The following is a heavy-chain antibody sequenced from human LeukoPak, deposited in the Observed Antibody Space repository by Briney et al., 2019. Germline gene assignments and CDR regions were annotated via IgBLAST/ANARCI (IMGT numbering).Heavy chain of an antibody. V-gene: IGHV4-31*03. CDR2: IYHSGST. D-gene: IGHD2-2*01. Sequence: PSETLSLTCTVSGGSISSGGYYWSWIRQHPGKGLEWIGYIYHSGSTYYNPSLKSRVTISVDTSKNQFSLKLSSVTAADTAVYYCARVSDGYCSSTSCRDYWGQGTLVTVSS. CDR1: GGSISSGGYY. J-gene: IGHJ4*02. CDR3: ARVSDGYCSSTSCRDY.